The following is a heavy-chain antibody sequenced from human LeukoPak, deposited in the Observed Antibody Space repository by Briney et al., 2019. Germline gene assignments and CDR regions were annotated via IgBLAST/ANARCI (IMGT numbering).Heavy chain of an antibody. CDR1: GFTFSTYS. D-gene: IGHD3-10*01. V-gene: IGHV3-48*01. CDR3: ARGGGGSFDR. J-gene: IGHJ5*02. Sequence: GGSLRLSCAASGFTFSTYSMNWVRQAPGKGLEWVSDISSTSSIIYYADSVKGRFVISRDNAKNSLYLQMNSLRAEDTAVYYCARGGGGSFDRWGQGTLVTVS. CDR2: ISSTSSII.